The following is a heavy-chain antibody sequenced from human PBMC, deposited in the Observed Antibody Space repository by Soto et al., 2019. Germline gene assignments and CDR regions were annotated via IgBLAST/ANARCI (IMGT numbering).Heavy chain of an antibody. V-gene: IGHV4-34*01. CDR2: INHSGST. D-gene: IGHD3-22*01. J-gene: IGHJ4*02. Sequence: QVQLQQWGAGLLKPSETLSLTCAVYGGSFSGYYWSWIRQPPGKGLEWIGEINHSGSTNYNPSLKSRVTISGDTSKNQFSLKLSSVTAADTAVYYCARDSSGYGRVVYWGQGTLVTVSS. CDR1: GGSFSGYY. CDR3: ARDSSGYGRVVY.